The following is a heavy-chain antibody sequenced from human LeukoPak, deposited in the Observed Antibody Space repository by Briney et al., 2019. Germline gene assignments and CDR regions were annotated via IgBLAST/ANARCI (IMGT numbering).Heavy chain of an antibody. CDR3: ARELARAALDY. V-gene: IGHV3-74*03. Sequence: GGSLRLSCAASGFTFSVYWMHWVRQAPGKGLVWVSLIKSDGSSAMYADSVKGRFSISRDNAKNTLYLQMNSLRAEDTAVYFCARELARAALDYWGQGTPVTVSS. D-gene: IGHD6-6*01. CDR1: GFTFSVYW. J-gene: IGHJ4*02. CDR2: IKSDGSSA.